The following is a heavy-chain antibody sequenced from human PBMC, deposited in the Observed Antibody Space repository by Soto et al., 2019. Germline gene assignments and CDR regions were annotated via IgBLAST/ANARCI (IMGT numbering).Heavy chain of an antibody. CDR3: AKPAATPRVSFYFDY. CDR1: GFTFSNYV. V-gene: IGHV3-23*01. D-gene: IGHD1-1*01. CDR2: ISGSGGST. J-gene: IGHJ4*02. Sequence: GGSLRLSCAASGFTFSNYVMSWVRQAPGKGLEWVSAISGSGGSTSYADSVKGRFTISRDNSKNTLSLQMNSLRAEDTAVYYCAKPAATPRVSFYFDYWGLGTLVTVSS.